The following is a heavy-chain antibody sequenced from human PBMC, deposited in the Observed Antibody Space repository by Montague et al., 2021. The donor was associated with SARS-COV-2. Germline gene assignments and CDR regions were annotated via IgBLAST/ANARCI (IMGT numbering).Heavy chain of an antibody. CDR2: IDWDDDK. D-gene: IGHD6-19*01. V-gene: IGHV2-70*01. Sequence: PALVKPTQTLTLTCTFSGFSLSTSGMCVSWIRQPPGKALEWLALIDWDDDKYYSTSLKTRLTISKDTSKNQVVLTMTNMDPVDTATYYCARVPVADYLGIYYYYGMDVWGQGTTVTVSS. J-gene: IGHJ6*02. CDR3: ARVPVADYLGIYYYYGMDV. CDR1: GFSLSTSGMC.